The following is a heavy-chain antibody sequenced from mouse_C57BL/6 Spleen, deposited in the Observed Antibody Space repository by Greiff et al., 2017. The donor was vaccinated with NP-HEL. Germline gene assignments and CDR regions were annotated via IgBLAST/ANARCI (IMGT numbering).Heavy chain of an antibody. Sequence: QVQLQQPGTELVKPGASVKLSCTASGYTFTSYWMHWVKQRPGQGLEWIGNINPSNGGTNYTEKFKSKATLTVDTSSSTAYLQLSSLTSEQSALYYCALPLRRHFDFWGTGTTVTVSS. V-gene: IGHV1-53*01. CDR2: INPSNGGT. J-gene: IGHJ1*03. CDR1: GYTFTSYW. CDR3: ALPLRRHFDF. D-gene: IGHD1-2*01.